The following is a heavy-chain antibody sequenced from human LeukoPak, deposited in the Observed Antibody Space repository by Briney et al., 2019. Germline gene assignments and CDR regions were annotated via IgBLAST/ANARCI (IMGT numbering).Heavy chain of an antibody. CDR2: INPNSGGT. J-gene: IGHJ4*02. V-gene: IGHV1-2*02. CDR3: ARSSGSYQGPFDY. CDR1: GYTFTGYY. Sequence: ASVKVSCKASGYTFTGYYMHWVRQAPGQGLEWMGWINPNSGGTNYAQKFQGRVTMTRDTSISTAYMELSRLRSDDTAVYYCARSSGSYQGPFDYWGQGTLVTVSS. D-gene: IGHD1-26*01.